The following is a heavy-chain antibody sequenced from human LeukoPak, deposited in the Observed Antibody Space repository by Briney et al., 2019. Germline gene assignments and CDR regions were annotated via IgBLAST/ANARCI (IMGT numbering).Heavy chain of an antibody. Sequence: GGSLRFSCAASGFTFSKYAMSWVRQAPGKGLEWVSGISDSGGSTSYADSVKDRFTISRDNSKNTLYLQMNSLRADDTAVYYCAKDRWGSSKFFHPWGQGTLVTVSS. D-gene: IGHD2-21*01. CDR1: GFTFSKYA. V-gene: IGHV3-23*01. CDR2: ISDSGGST. J-gene: IGHJ5*02. CDR3: AKDRWGSSKFFHP.